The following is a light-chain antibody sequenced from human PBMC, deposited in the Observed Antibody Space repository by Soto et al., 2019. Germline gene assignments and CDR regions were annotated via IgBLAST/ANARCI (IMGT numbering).Light chain of an antibody. CDR2: DAS. J-gene: IGKJ1*01. CDR1: QSISSW. V-gene: IGKV1-5*01. Sequence: DIQITQTHSTLSASVGDRVTITCRAIQSISSWLAWYQQKPGKAPKLLIYDASSLESGVPSRFSGSGSGTEFTLTISSLQSDDFATYYCQQYNTYSPQRPFGQGTKVDI. CDR3: QQYNTYSPQRP.